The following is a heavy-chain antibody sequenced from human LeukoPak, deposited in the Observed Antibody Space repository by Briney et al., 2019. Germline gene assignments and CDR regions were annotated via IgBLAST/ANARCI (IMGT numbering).Heavy chain of an antibody. V-gene: IGHV3-23*01. CDR2: ISGSGGST. CDR1: VFTFSSYS. J-gene: IGHJ1*01. D-gene: IGHD3-22*01. CDR3: AKGSGYDSSGYAPEYFQH. Sequence: GGSLRLSCAASVFTFSSYSMSWVRQAPGKGREWVSAISGSGGSTYYADSVKGRFTISRDNSKNTLYLQMNSLRAEDTAVYYCAKGSGYDSSGYAPEYFQHWGQGTLVTVSS.